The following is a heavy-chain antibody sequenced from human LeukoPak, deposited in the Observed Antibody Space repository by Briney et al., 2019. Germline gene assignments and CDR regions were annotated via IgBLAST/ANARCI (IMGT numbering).Heavy chain of an antibody. V-gene: IGHV1-69*13. CDR1: GGTFSSYA. J-gene: IGHJ5*02. D-gene: IGHD1-26*01. CDR2: IIPIFGTA. CDR3: ARGGFFDRGATLNWFDP. Sequence: SVKVSCKASGGTFSSYAISWVRQAPGQGLEWMGGIIPIFGTANYAQKFQGRVTITADESTSTAYMELSSLRSEDTAVYYCARGGFFDRGATLNWFDPWGQGTLVTVSS.